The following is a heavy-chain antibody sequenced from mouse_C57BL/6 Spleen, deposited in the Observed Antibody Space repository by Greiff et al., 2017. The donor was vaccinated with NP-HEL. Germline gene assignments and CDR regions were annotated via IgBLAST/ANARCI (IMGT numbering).Heavy chain of an antibody. V-gene: IGHV1-59*01. Sequence: QVQLKQPGAELVRPGTSVKLSCKASGYTFTSYWMHWVKQRPGQGLEWIGVIDPSDSYTNYNQKFKGKATLTVDTSSSTAYMQLSSLTSEDSAVYYCARGDSNYGDWGQGTTLTVSS. CDR2: IDPSDSYT. CDR1: GYTFTSYW. D-gene: IGHD2-5*01. J-gene: IGHJ2*01. CDR3: ARGDSNYGD.